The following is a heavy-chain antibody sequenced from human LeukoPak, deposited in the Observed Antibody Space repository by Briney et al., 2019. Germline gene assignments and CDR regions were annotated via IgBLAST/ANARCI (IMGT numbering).Heavy chain of an antibody. J-gene: IGHJ4*02. Sequence: GSLRPPCAASGFILSTHGMPWVRQAPGKGLEWVAGLWYDGSREDYADSVKGRFTISRDMSKNTLNLQMSSLRGEDTAMFYCARDLSFGGLDFRGQGTLVTVSS. CDR3: ARDLSFGGLDF. CDR1: GFILSTHG. CDR2: LWYDGSRE. D-gene: IGHD3-16*01. V-gene: IGHV3-33*01.